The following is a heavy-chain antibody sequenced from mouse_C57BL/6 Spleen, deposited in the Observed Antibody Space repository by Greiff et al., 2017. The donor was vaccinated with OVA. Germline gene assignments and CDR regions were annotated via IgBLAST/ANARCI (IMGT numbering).Heavy chain of an antibody. CDR3: ARQLTGTTDYFDY. V-gene: IGHV5-9*01. Sequence: EVKVVESGGGLVKPGGSLKLSCAASGFTFSSYTMSWVRQTPEKRLEWVATISGGGGNTYYPDSVKGRFTISRDNAKNTLYLQMSSLRSEDTALYYCARQLTGTTDYFDYWGQGTTLTVSS. CDR2: ISGGGGNT. CDR1: GFTFSSYT. D-gene: IGHD4-1*01. J-gene: IGHJ2*01.